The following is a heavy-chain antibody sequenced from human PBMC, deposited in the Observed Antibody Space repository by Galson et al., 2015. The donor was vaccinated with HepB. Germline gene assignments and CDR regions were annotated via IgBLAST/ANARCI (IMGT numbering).Heavy chain of an antibody. CDR3: ATPGYYYDSSGFPYFDY. Sequence: SVKVSCKASGGTFSSYAISWVRQAPGQGLEWMGGIIPIFGTANYAQKFQGRVTITADESTSTAYMELSSLRSEDTAVYYRATPGYYYDSSGFPYFDYWGQGTLVTVSS. CDR2: IIPIFGTA. CDR1: GGTFSSYA. D-gene: IGHD3-22*01. V-gene: IGHV1-69*13. J-gene: IGHJ4*02.